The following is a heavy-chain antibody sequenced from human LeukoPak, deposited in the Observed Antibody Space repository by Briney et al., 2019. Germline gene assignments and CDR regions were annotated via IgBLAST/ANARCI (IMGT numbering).Heavy chain of an antibody. CDR1: GGSYSGYY. Sequence: SETLALTCAVYGGSYSGYYWSWIRQPPGKGLEWIGEINHSGSTNYNPSLKSRVTISVDTSKNQFSLKLSSVTAADTAVYYCARQGAFIVVVPAARVFDYWGQGTLVTVPS. CDR2: INHSGST. D-gene: IGHD2-2*01. J-gene: IGHJ4*02. CDR3: ARQGAFIVVVPAARVFDY. V-gene: IGHV4-34*01.